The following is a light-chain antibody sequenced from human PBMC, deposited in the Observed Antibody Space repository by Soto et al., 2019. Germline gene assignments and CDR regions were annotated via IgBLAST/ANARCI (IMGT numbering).Light chain of an antibody. CDR1: SSDVGGYNY. Sequence: QSVLTQPASVSGSPGQSITISCTGTSSDVGGYNYVSWYQQHPGKAPKLMIYEVSNRPSRVSNRFSGSKSGNTASLTISGLQAEDEADYFCSSYGSTSTRYVFGTGTKLTVL. CDR3: SSYGSTSTRYV. V-gene: IGLV2-14*01. J-gene: IGLJ1*01. CDR2: EVS.